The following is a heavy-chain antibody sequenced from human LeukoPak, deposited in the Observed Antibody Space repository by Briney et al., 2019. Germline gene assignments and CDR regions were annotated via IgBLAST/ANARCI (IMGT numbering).Heavy chain of an antibody. CDR2: VYYSGNT. CDR1: GGSISGFY. Sequence: SETLSLTCTVSGGSISGFYWNWIRQPPGKGLEWIGYVYYSGNTNYNPSLKSRVTISLDTSKNQFSLKLSSVTAADTAVYYCARSGPNYGDQQLNYYYYGMDVWGQGTTVTVSS. V-gene: IGHV4-59*08. D-gene: IGHD4-17*01. J-gene: IGHJ6*02. CDR3: ARSGPNYGDQQLNYYYYGMDV.